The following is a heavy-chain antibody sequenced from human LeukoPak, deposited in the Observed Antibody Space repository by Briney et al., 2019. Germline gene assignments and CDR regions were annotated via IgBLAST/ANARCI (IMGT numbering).Heavy chain of an antibody. CDR1: GGSFSGYY. CDR2: INHSGST. J-gene: IGHJ4*02. CDR3: ARAVWNYGITLGDFGFDY. D-gene: IGHD1-7*01. V-gene: IGHV4-34*01. Sequence: SETLSLTCAVYGGSFSGYYWSWIRQPPGKGLEWIGEINHSGSTNYNPSLKSRVTISVDTSKNQFSLKLSSVTAADTAVYDCARAVWNYGITLGDFGFDYWGQGTLVTVSS.